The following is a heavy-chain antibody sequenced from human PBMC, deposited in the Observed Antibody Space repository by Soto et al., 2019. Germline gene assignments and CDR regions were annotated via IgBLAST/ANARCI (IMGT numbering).Heavy chain of an antibody. J-gene: IGHJ5*02. CDR1: GYAFTSYA. CDR3: ARDTLYDSSGYYYVGYNWFDP. CDR2: INAGNGNT. D-gene: IGHD3-22*01. V-gene: IGHV1-3*01. Sequence: GSGKDCCKASGYAFTSYAMHLVRQAPGQRLEWMGWINAGNGNTKYSQKFQGRVTITRDTSASTAYMELSSLRSEDTAVYYCARDTLYDSSGYYYVGYNWFDPWGQGTLVTVSS.